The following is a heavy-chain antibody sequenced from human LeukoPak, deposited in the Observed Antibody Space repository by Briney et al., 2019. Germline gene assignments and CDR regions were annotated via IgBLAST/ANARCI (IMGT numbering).Heavy chain of an antibody. CDR2: ISGSGGST. V-gene: IGHV3-23*01. CDR1: GFTFSSYA. Sequence: PGRSLRLSCAASGFTFSSYAMTWVRQAPGKGLEWVSTISGSGGSTYNADSVKGRFTISRDNAKNSLYLQMNSLRAEDTAVYYCARASLYYHSESKRIAARRGNFDYWGQGTLVTVSS. J-gene: IGHJ4*02. D-gene: IGHD6-6*01. CDR3: ARASLYYHSESKRIAARRGNFDY.